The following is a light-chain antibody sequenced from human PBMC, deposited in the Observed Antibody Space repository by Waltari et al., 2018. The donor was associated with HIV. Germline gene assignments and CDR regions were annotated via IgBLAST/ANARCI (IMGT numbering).Light chain of an antibody. CDR1: SSNIGNNY. CDR3: AAWEDSLSGPV. Sequence: QSVLTQPPSASGTPGQRVTISCSGSSSNIGNNYVYWYHQLPGTAPKLLICRSKKRPSGVPDRFCGAKSGASASRASSGLRSEEEADYYCAAWEDSLSGPVFGGGTKLTVL. J-gene: IGLJ3*02. CDR2: RSK. V-gene: IGLV1-47*01.